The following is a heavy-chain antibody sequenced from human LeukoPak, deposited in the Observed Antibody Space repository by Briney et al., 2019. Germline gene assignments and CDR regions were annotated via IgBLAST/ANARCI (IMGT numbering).Heavy chain of an antibody. V-gene: IGHV3-7*01. CDR2: IKQDGSEK. CDR3: ARFRGLLWFGELLDLGY. CDR1: GFTFSAYW. J-gene: IGHJ4*02. D-gene: IGHD3-10*01. Sequence: GGSLRLSCAASGFTFSAYWMSWVRQAPGKGLGWVANIKQDGSEKYYVDSVKGRFTISRDNAKNSLYLQMHSLRAEDTAMYYCARFRGLLWFGELLDLGYWGQGTLVIVSS.